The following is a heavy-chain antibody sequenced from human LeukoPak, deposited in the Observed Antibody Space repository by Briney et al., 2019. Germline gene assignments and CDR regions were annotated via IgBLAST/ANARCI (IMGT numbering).Heavy chain of an antibody. Sequence: GGSLRLSCAASGFTFSSYEMNWVRQAPGKGLEWVSSISSSSSYIYYADSVKGRFTISRDNAKNSLYLQMNSLRAEDTAVYYCARESPDYDILTGYLDYWGQGTLVTVSS. J-gene: IGHJ4*02. CDR3: ARESPDYDILTGYLDY. D-gene: IGHD3-9*01. CDR2: ISSSSSYI. CDR1: GFTFSSYE. V-gene: IGHV3-21*01.